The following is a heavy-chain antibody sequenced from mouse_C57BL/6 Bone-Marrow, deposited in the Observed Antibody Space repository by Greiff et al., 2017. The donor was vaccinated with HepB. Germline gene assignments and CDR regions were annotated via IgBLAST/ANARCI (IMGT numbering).Heavy chain of an antibody. J-gene: IGHJ2*01. D-gene: IGHD2-5*01. V-gene: IGHV1-59*01. CDR2: IDPSDSYT. Sequence: QVQLQQPGAELVRPGTSVKLSCKASGYTFTSYWMHWVKQRPGQGLEWIGVIDPSDSYTNYNQKFKGKATLTVDTSSSTAYMQLSSLTSEDSAVYYCARHYSNGYWGQGTTLTVSS. CDR3: ARHYSNGY. CDR1: GYTFTSYW.